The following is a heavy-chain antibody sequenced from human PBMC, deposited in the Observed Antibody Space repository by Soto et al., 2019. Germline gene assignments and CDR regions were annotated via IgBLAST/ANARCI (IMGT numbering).Heavy chain of an antibody. D-gene: IGHD6-13*01. Sequence: QVQLVQSGAEVKKPGSSVKVSCKASGGTFSSYAISWVRQAPGQGLEWMGGIIPIFGTANYAQKFQGRVTITADESTRTAYMELSSLRSEDTAVYYCARGYGIAAAATNWFDPWGQGTLVTVSS. CDR3: ARGYGIAAAATNWFDP. V-gene: IGHV1-69*12. CDR1: GGTFSSYA. CDR2: IIPIFGTA. J-gene: IGHJ5*02.